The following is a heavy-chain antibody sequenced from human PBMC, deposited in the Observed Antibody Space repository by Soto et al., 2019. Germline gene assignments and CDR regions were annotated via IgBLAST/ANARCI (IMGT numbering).Heavy chain of an antibody. J-gene: IGHJ6*02. CDR2: IYPGDSDT. D-gene: IGHD4-17*01. V-gene: IGHV5-51*01. CDR1: GYSFTSYW. CDR3: ARHVGYGDYSYYYYGMDV. Sequence: GESLKISCKGSGYSFTSYWIGWVRQMPGKGLEWMGIIYPGDSDTGYSPSFQGQVTISADKSIRTAYLQWSSLKASDTAMYYCARHVGYGDYSYYYYGMDVWGQGTTVTVSS.